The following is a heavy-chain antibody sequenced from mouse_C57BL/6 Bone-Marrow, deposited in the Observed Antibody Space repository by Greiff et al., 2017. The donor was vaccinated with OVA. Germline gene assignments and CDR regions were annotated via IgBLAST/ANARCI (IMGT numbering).Heavy chain of an antibody. V-gene: IGHV1-69*01. Sequence: QVQLKQPGAELVMPGASVKLSCKASGYTFTSYWMHWVKQRPGQGLEWIGEIDPSDSYTNYNQKFKGKSTLTVDKSSSTAYMQLSSLTSEDSAVYYCARTYDDWFAYWGQGTLVTASA. D-gene: IGHD2-12*01. CDR2: IDPSDSYT. CDR1: GYTFTSYW. J-gene: IGHJ3*01. CDR3: ARTYDDWFAY.